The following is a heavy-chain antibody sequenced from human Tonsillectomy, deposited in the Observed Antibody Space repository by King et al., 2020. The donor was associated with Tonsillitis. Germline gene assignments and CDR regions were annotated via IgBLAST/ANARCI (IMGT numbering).Heavy chain of an antibody. CDR3: AGRIGGSGWSAGAFDI. D-gene: IGHD6-19*01. CDR1: GGTFSSYA. V-gene: IGHV1-69*01. CDR2: ITPIVGTA. J-gene: IGHJ3*02. Sequence: LQLVQSGDEVKKPGSSVKVSCKASGGTFSSYAISWVRQAPGQGLEWMGVITPIVGTANYAQKFQGRVTITADESPTTAYMEGSSLRSDDTAVYYCAGRIGGSGWSAGAFDIWARGQWSPSLQ.